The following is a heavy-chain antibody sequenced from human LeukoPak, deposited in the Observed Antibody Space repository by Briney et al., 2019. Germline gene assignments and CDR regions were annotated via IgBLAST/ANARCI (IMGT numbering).Heavy chain of an antibody. V-gene: IGHV3-7*01. D-gene: IGHD5-12*01. CDR3: ARGWIYDAFDI. Sequence: GGSLRLSCAASGFTFSSYWMSWVRQAPGKGLEWVANIKQDGSEKYYVDSVKGRFTISRDNARNSLYLQMNSLRAEDTAVYYCARGWIYDAFDIWGQGTMVTVSS. J-gene: IGHJ3*02. CDR1: GFTFSSYW. CDR2: IKQDGSEK.